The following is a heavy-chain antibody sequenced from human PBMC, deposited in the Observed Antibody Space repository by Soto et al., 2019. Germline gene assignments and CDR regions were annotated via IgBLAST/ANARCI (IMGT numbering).Heavy chain of an antibody. J-gene: IGHJ4*02. Sequence: SETLSLTCTFSRGSIISSSYYWGWIRQPPGKGLEWIGSIYYSGSTYYNPSLKSRVTISVDRSKNQFSVKLTSVTAADTAVYYCAVRGSGSYGPKFDYWGQGTLVTVSS. V-gene: IGHV4-39*01. CDR2: IYYSGST. CDR1: RGSIISSSYY. CDR3: AVRGSGSYGPKFDY. D-gene: IGHD1-26*01.